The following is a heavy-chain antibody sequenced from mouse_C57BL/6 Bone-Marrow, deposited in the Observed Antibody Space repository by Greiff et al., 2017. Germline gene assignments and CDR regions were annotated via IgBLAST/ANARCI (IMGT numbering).Heavy chain of an antibody. J-gene: IGHJ4*01. V-gene: IGHV1-69*01. D-gene: IGHD1-1*01. Sequence: QVQLKQPGAELVMPGASVKLSCKASGYTFTSYWMHWVKQRPGQGLEWIGEIDPSDSYTNYNQKFKGKSTLTVDKSSSTAYMQLSSLTSEDSAVYYCAREGLYGSSRYYAMDYWGQGTSVTVSS. CDR2: IDPSDSYT. CDR3: AREGLYGSSRYYAMDY. CDR1: GYTFTSYW.